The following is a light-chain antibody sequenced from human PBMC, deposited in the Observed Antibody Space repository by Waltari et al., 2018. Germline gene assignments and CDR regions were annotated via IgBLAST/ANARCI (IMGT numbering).Light chain of an antibody. CDR3: QQYNNWYT. CDR2: GAS. Sequence: EIVMTQSPATLPVSPAERATLACRASQSVSSNLAWYQQKPGQAPRLLIYGASTRATDIPARFSGSGSGTEFTLTISSMQSEDFAVYYCQQYNNWYTFGQGTKLGIK. CDR1: QSVSSN. J-gene: IGKJ2*01. V-gene: IGKV3-15*01.